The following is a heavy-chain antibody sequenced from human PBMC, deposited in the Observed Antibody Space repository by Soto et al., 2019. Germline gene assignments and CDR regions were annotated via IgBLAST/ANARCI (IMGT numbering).Heavy chain of an antibody. CDR1: GYTFTNFY. CDR2: FNPGGGST. V-gene: IGHV1-46*01. J-gene: IGHJ3*02. CDR3: ARAHGYRLLGAFDI. Sequence: QVQLVQSGAEVKKPGASVNISCQASGYTFTNFYMHWVRQAPGHGLEWMGAFNPGGGSTTYAQKFQDRVAMTRDTPTATVYMELSGLKSEDTAVYYCARAHGYRLLGAFDIWGQGTSVTVSS. D-gene: IGHD2-21*01.